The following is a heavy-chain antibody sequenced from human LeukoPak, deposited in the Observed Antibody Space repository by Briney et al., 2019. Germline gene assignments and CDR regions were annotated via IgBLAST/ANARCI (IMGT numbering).Heavy chain of an antibody. CDR2: INPNSGGT. CDR3: ARDLLLWFGELLGAYDY. J-gene: IGHJ4*02. V-gene: IGHV1-2*02. CDR1: GYTFTGYY. Sequence: GASVKVSCKASGYTFTGYYIHWVRQAPGQTFEWMGWINPNSGGTNYAQKLQGRVTMTTDTSTSTAYMELRSLRSDDTAVYYCARDLLLWFGELLGAYDYWGQGTLVTVSS. D-gene: IGHD3-10*01.